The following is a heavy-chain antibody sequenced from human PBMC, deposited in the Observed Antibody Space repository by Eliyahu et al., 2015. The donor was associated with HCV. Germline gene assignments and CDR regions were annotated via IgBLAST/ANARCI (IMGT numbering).Heavy chain of an antibody. CDR3: ASGGGGIAVAGTGGWFDP. D-gene: IGHD6-19*01. V-gene: IGHV4-59*01. J-gene: IGHJ5*02. CDR1: GGXITTYX. Sequence: QVQLQESGPGLVKPSETLSLTCTVSGGXITTYXWSWXRQPPGKGLEWIGYXHYSGXPNYNPSLKSRVTISVDTSKNQFSLNLTSVTAADTAXYYCASGGGGIAVAGTGGWFDPWGQGTLVTVSS. CDR2: XHYSGXP.